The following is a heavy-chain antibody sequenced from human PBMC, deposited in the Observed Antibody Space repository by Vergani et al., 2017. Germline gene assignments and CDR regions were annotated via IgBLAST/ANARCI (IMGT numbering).Heavy chain of an antibody. D-gene: IGHD3-22*01. V-gene: IGHV3-23*01. CDR1: GFTFSSYA. CDR3: AKASYYYDSSGYWY. J-gene: IGHJ4*02. Sequence: EVQLLESGGGLVQPGGSLRLSCAASGFTFSSYAMSWVRQAPGKGLEWVSAISGSGGSTYYADAVKGRFTISRDNSKNTLYLQMNSLRAEDTAVYYCAKASYYYDSSGYWYWGQGTLVTVSS. CDR2: ISGSGGST.